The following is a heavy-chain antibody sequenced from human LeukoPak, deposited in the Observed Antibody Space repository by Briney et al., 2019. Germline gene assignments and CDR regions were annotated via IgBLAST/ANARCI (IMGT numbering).Heavy chain of an antibody. V-gene: IGHV3-30*02. CDR2: IGYDGISN. CDR1: GFTFSDYG. CDR3: AKGGSSGDHAFDY. Sequence: GGSLRLSCAASGFTFSDYGMNWVRQAPRKGLEWVTFIGYDGISNFYADSVKGRFTISRDNSKNTLYLQMNSLRPEDRAVYYCAKGGSSGDHAFDYWGQGTLVTVSS. J-gene: IGHJ4*02. D-gene: IGHD2-21*02.